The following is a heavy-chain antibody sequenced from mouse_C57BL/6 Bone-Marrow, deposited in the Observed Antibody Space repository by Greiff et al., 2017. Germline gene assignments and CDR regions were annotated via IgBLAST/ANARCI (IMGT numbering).Heavy chain of an antibody. CDR3: ARDPRYAMDY. CDR1: GYTFTSYG. J-gene: IGHJ4*01. Sequence: QVQLQQSGAELAKPGASVKLSCKASGYTFTSYGMSWVKQRTGQGLEWIGGIYPRSGNTYYNEKFKGKATLTADKSSSTAYMQLRRLTSEDSAVYCRARDPRYAMDYWGQGTSVTVSS. V-gene: IGHV1-81*01. CDR2: IYPRSGNT.